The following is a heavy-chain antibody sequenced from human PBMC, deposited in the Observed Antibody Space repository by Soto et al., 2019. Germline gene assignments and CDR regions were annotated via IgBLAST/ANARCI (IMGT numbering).Heavy chain of an antibody. CDR2: IYPSDSDT. D-gene: IGHD2-2*01. V-gene: IGHV5-51*01. J-gene: IGHJ6*02. CDR3: ARRSAMXHSGGMDV. Sequence: PGESLKISCKGSGYSFTTYWIGWVRQMPGKGLEWMGIIYPSDSDTRYSPSLQGQVTISADKSISTAYLQWSSLKASDTAIYYCARRSAMXHSGGMDVWGQGTTVTVSS. CDR1: GYSFTTYW.